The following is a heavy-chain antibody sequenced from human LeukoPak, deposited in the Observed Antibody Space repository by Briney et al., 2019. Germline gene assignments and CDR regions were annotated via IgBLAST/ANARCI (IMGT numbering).Heavy chain of an antibody. J-gene: IGHJ5*02. D-gene: IGHD4-11*01. Sequence: PSQTLSLTCTVPGGSISSGGYYWSWIRQPPGKGLEWIGYIYHSGSTYYNPSLKSRVTISVDRSKNQFSLKLSSVTAADAAVYYCARDGGVDYRDHLRWFDPWGQGTLVTVSS. CDR3: ARDGGVDYRDHLRWFDP. CDR1: GGSISSGGYY. CDR2: IYHSGST. V-gene: IGHV4-30-2*01.